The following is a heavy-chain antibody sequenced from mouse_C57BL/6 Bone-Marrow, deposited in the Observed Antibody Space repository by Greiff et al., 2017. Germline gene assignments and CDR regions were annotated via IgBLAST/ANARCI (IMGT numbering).Heavy chain of an antibody. V-gene: IGHV1-53*01. CDR2: INPSNGGT. Sequence: QVQLQQPGTELVKPGASVKLSCKASGYTFTSYWMHWVKQRPGQGLEWIGNINPSNGGTNYNEKFKSKATLTVDKSSSTAYMQLSSLTSEDSAVYYCARSFYYGSSYGLWFAYWGQGTLVTVSA. D-gene: IGHD1-1*01. J-gene: IGHJ3*01. CDR3: ARSFYYGSSYGLWFAY. CDR1: GYTFTSYW.